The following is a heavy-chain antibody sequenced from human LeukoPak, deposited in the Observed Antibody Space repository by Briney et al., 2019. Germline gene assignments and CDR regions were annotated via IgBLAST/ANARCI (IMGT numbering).Heavy chain of an antibody. CDR1: GFTFDDYA. Sequence: GGSLRLSCAASGFTFDDYAMHWVRQAPGKGLEWVSGVSWNSGSIGYADSVRGRFTISRDNAKNSLYLQMSSLRAENMALYYCAKGSSIAVAGTFDYWGQGTLVTVSP. J-gene: IGHJ4*02. CDR2: VSWNSGSI. D-gene: IGHD6-19*01. CDR3: AKGSSIAVAGTFDY. V-gene: IGHV3-9*03.